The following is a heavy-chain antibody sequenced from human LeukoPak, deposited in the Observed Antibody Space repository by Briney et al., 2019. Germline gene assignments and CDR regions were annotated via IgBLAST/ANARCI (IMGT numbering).Heavy chain of an antibody. CDR1: GFTVSSNY. CDR2: IKQDGSEK. V-gene: IGHV3-7*01. Sequence: GGSLRLSCAASGFTVSSNYMSWVRQAPGKGLEWVANIKQDGSEKYYVDSVKGRFTISRDNAKNSLYLQMNSLRAEDTAVYYCASTAVVVAATHDYFDYWGQGTLVTVSS. CDR3: ASTAVVVAATHDYFDY. J-gene: IGHJ4*02. D-gene: IGHD2-15*01.